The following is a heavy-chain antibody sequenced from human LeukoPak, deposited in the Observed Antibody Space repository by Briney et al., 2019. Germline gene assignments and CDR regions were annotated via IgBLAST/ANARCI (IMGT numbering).Heavy chain of an antibody. CDR3: AGGSKSYGDYIRSRIHYFDY. V-gene: IGHV3-74*01. J-gene: IGHJ4*02. CDR2: INSDGSST. Sequence: GGSLRLSCAASGFTFSSYWMHWVRQAPGKGLVWVSRINSDGSSTSYADSVRGRFSISRDNAKNTLYLQMNSLRAEDTSVYYCAGGSKSYGDYIRSRIHYFDYWGQGTLVTVSS. D-gene: IGHD4-17*01. CDR1: GFTFSSYW.